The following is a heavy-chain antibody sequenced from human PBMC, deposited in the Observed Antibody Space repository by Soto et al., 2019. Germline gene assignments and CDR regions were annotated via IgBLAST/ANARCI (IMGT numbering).Heavy chain of an antibody. V-gene: IGHV3-74*01. CDR3: ASEECGGLKY. Sequence: EVQLVESGGGLIQPGGSLRLSCAVSGFNFNNYWMHWIRQAPGKGLVWVSHINNVAYIIYYADSVRGRFTISRDNAGNTLYLQMNSLGVEDTVTYYCASEECGGLKYWGQGTLVTVSS. D-gene: IGHD3-3*01. CDR1: GFNFNNYW. J-gene: IGHJ4*02. CDR2: INNVAYII.